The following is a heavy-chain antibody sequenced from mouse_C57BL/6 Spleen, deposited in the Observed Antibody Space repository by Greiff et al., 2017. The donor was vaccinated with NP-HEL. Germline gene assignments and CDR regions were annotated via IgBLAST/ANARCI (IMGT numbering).Heavy chain of an antibody. CDR3: ARYYYGSSYGYAMDY. D-gene: IGHD1-1*01. J-gene: IGHJ4*01. V-gene: IGHV1-80*01. CDR2: IYPGDGDT. Sequence: QVHVKQSGAELVKPGASVKISCKASGYAFSSYWMNWVKQRPGKGLEWIGQIYPGDGDTNYNGKFKGKATLTADKSSSTAYMQLSSLTSEDSAVYFCARYYYGSSYGYAMDYWGQGTSVTVSS. CDR1: GYAFSSYW.